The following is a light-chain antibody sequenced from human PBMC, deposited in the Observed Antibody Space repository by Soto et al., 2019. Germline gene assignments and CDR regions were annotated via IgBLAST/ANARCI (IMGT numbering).Light chain of an antibody. V-gene: IGKV1-17*01. Sequence: DIQMTQSPSSLSASVEDSVIITCRASQSISNHLNWYQQKPGKAPKLLIYAASSLQSGVPSRFSGSGSGTEFTLTISSLQPEDFATYYCLQHNSYPRTFGQGTKVDIK. CDR3: LQHNSYPRT. CDR2: AAS. J-gene: IGKJ1*01. CDR1: QSISNH.